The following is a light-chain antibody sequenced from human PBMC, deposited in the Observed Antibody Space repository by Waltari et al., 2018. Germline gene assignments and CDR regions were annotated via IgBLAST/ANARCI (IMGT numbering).Light chain of an antibody. V-gene: IGKV1-39*01. J-gene: IGKJ2*01. CDR3: QQYNDWPQT. Sequence: DIQMTQSPSSLSASVGDRVTITCRASQSISSYLNWYQQKPGKAPKLLIYAASSLQSGVPSRFSGSGSGTDFTLTISSLQPEDFATYYCQQYNDWPQTFGQGTKLETK. CDR2: AAS. CDR1: QSISSY.